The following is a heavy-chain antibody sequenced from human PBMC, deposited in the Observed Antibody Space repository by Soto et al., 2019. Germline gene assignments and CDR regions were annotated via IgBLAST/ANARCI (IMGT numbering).Heavy chain of an antibody. Sequence: PSDTLSLTCAVSGGSISSGNSYSWSWIRQPPGKGLEWIGSISHTGSTSYSPSLCSRVTMSVDKSKIQFSLRLSSVTAEDMGVYYCARGVVPYFGTWFDPWGQGTLVTVS. CDR1: GGSISSGNSYS. CDR3: ARGVVPYFGTWFDP. D-gene: IGHD3-10*01. CDR2: ISHTGST. V-gene: IGHV4-30-2*01. J-gene: IGHJ5*02.